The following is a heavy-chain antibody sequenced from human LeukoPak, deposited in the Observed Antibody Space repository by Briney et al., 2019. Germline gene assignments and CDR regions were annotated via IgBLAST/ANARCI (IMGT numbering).Heavy chain of an antibody. CDR2: IIPIFGTA. CDR3: ARERGGVRGNGYSYAPPYYYYYGMDV. D-gene: IGHD5-18*01. CDR1: GGTFSSYA. Sequence: ASVKVSCKASGGTFSSYAISWVRQAPGQGLEWMGGIIPIFGTANYAQKFQGRVTITADESTSTAYMELSSLRSEDTAVYYCARERGGVRGNGYSYAPPYYYYYGMDVWGQGTTVTVSS. J-gene: IGHJ6*02. V-gene: IGHV1-69*13.